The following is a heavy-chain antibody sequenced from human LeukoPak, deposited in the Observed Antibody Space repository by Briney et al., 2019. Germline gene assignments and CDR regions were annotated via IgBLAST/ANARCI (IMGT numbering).Heavy chain of an antibody. D-gene: IGHD2-15*01. CDR3: ASSCRGGSCYFG. CDR2: INQDGSEE. V-gene: IGHV3-7*05. Sequence: PGGSLRLSCAASGFTFSTYTMSWVRQAPEKGLEWVAIINQDGSEEYYVDSVKGRFTISRDNAKNSLDLQMNSLRAEDTAVYYCASSCRGGSCYFGWGQGTLVTVSS. J-gene: IGHJ4*02. CDR1: GFTFSTYT.